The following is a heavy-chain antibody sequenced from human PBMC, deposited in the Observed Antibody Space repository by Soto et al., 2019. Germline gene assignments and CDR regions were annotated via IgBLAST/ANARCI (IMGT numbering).Heavy chain of an antibody. CDR2: FDPEDGET. Sequence: ASVKVSCKVSGYTLTELSMHWVRQAPGKGLEWMGGFDPEDGETIYAQKFQGRVTMTEDTSTDTAYMELSSLRSEDTAVYYCATDLGTVVPAANKQLVRDYWGQGTLVTVSS. J-gene: IGHJ4*02. CDR3: ATDLGTVVPAANKQLVRDY. CDR1: GYTLTELS. D-gene: IGHD2-2*01. V-gene: IGHV1-24*01.